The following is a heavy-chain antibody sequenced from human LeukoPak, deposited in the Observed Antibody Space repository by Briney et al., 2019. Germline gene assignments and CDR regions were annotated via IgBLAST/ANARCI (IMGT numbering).Heavy chain of an antibody. D-gene: IGHD3-22*01. CDR3: AKDRITMIVDFDY. CDR1: GFTFSSYA. CDR2: ISYDGSNK. V-gene: IGHV3-30-3*01. Sequence: GGSLRLSCAASGFTFSSYAMHWVRQAPGKGLEWVAVISYDGSNKYYADSVKGRFTISRDNSKNTLYLQMNSLRAEDTAVYYCAKDRITMIVDFDYWGQGTLVTVSS. J-gene: IGHJ4*02.